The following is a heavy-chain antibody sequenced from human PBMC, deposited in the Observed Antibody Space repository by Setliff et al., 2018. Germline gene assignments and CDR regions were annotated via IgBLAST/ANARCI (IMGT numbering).Heavy chain of an antibody. Sequence: ASVKVSCKASRGTFSSYGITWVRQAPGQGLEWMGGIIPIFGTTDYAQKFQGRVTITTDESTSTAYMGMSSLRSEDTAVYYCARERGDIVSTTSYYYYMDVWGKGTTVTVSS. CDR3: ARERGDIVSTTSYYYYMDV. CDR1: RGTFSSYG. V-gene: IGHV1-69*05. D-gene: IGHD5-12*01. CDR2: IIPIFGTT. J-gene: IGHJ6*03.